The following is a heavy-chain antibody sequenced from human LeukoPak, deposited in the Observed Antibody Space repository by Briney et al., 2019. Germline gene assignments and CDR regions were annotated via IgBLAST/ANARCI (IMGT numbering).Heavy chain of an antibody. J-gene: IGHJ1*01. CDR3: AKMSGRWLRTTIEYFQH. CDR2: IKQDGSEK. Sequence: PGGSLRLSCAASGFTFSSYWMSWVRQAPGKGLEWVANIKQDGSEKYYVDSVKGRFTISRDNAKNSLYLQMNSLRAEDMALYYCAKMSGRWLRTTIEYFQHWGQGTLVTVSS. D-gene: IGHD5-24*01. V-gene: IGHV3-7*03. CDR1: GFTFSSYW.